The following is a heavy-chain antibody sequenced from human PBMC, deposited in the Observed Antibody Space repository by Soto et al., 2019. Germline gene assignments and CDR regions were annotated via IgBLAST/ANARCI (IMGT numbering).Heavy chain of an antibody. CDR2: IYYRGST. CDR3: ARHYHYLDDYYRYYMDV. D-gene: IGHD3-22*01. CDR1: GGSISSSSYY. V-gene: IGHV4-39*01. J-gene: IGHJ6*03. Sequence: QLQLQESGPGLVKPSETLSLTCTVSGGSISSSSYYWGWIRQPPGKGLEWLGTIYYRGSTYYNPSLQSRVTISVDTSKNQFSLKLNSVTAADTAVYYCARHYHYLDDYYRYYMDVWGTGTTVTVSS.